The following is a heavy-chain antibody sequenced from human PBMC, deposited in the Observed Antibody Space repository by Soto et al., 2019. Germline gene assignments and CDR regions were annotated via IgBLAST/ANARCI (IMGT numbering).Heavy chain of an antibody. J-gene: IGHJ6*02. Sequence: QVQLVESGGGVVQPGRSLRLSCAASGFTFSSYAMHWVRQAPGKGLEWVAVISYDGSNKYYADSVKGRFTISRDNSKNTLYLQMNSLRAEDTAVYYCARDGSLSGHYYYGMDVWGQGTTVTVSS. CDR2: ISYDGSNK. CDR3: ARDGSLSGHYYYGMDV. CDR1: GFTFSSYA. V-gene: IGHV3-30-3*01. D-gene: IGHD6-19*01.